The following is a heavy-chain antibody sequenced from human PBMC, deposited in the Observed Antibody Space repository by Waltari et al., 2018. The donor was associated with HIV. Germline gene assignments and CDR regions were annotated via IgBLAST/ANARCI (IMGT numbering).Heavy chain of an antibody. J-gene: IGHJ6*02. CDR1: GFTVSSNY. CDR2: IYSCGST. V-gene: IGHV3-53*01. CDR3: ARVGVITTYYYYGMDV. Sequence: EVQLVESGGGLIQPGGSLRLSCAASGFTVSSNYMSWVRQAPGKGLGWVSVIYSCGSTYYADSVKGRFTISRDNSKNTLYLQMNSLRAEDTAVYYCARVGVITTYYYYGMDVWGQGTTVTVSS. D-gene: IGHD3-10*01.